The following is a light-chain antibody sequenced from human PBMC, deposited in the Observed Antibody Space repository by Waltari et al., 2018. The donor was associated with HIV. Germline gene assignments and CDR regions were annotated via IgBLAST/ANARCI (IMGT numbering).Light chain of an antibody. CDR1: SSDVAGYNY. J-gene: IGLJ1*01. Sequence: QSALTQPPSASGSPGQSVTISCTGTSSDVAGYNYVSWYQQHPGKAPKLIIYEVNKRPCVVPDRFSGSRAGNTASLTFSGLQAEDEADYYCSSYAGTRYVFGTGTKVTVL. CDR3: SSYAGTRYV. V-gene: IGLV2-8*01. CDR2: EVN.